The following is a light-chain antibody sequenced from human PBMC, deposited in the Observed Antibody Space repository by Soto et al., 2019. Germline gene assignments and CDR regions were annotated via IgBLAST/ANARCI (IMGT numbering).Light chain of an antibody. CDR2: GAS. CDR1: QSVSSNY. V-gene: IGKV3-20*01. CDR3: QQYYGSPGIT. J-gene: IGKJ5*01. Sequence: EIALTQSPGTLSLSPGERATLSCRASQSVSSNYLAWYQQKPGQAPRLLIYGASSRATDIPDRFSGSGSGTDFTLTISRLEPEDFAVYYCQQYYGSPGITFGQGTRLEIK.